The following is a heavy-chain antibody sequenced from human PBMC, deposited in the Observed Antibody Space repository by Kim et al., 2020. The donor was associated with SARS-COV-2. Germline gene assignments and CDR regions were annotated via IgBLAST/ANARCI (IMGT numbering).Heavy chain of an antibody. CDR3: ARGQKGDSPYYFDY. Sequence: SETLSLTCTVSGGSISSYYWSWIRQPPGKGLEWIGYIYYSGSTNYNPSLKSRVTISVDTSKNQFSLKLSSVTAADTAVYYCARGQKGDSPYYFDYWGQGTLVTVSS. J-gene: IGHJ4*02. CDR1: GGSISSYY. V-gene: IGHV4-59*01. CDR2: IYYSGST. D-gene: IGHD3-16*01.